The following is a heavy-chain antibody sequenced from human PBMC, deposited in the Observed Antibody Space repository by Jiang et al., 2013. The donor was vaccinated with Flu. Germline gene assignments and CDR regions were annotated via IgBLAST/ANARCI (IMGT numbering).Heavy chain of an antibody. CDR1: GGSISSYY. CDR3: ARDTYYDFWSGYNWFDP. V-gene: IGHV4-4*07. CDR2: IYTSGST. Sequence: TLSLTCAVSGGSISSYYWSWIRQPAGKGLEWIGRIYTSGSTNYNPSLKSRVTMSVDTSKNQFSLKLSSVTAADTAVYYCARDTYYDFWSGYNWFDPWGQGTLVTVSS. D-gene: IGHD3-3*01. J-gene: IGHJ5*02.